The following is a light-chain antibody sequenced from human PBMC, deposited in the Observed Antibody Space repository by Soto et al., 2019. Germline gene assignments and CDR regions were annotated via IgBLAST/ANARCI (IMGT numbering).Light chain of an antibody. CDR1: QSISSW. CDR3: QQYNSYSCT. V-gene: IGKV1-5*01. J-gene: IGKJ2*02. Sequence: DIQMTQSPSTLSAPVGDRVTITCRASQSISSWLAWYQQKPGKAPKLLIYDASSLESGVPSRFSGSGSGTEFTLTISSLQPDDFATYYCQQYNSYSCTFGQGTKLEIK. CDR2: DAS.